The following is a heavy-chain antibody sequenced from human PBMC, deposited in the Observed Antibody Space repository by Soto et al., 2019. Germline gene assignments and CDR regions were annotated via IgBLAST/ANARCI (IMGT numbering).Heavy chain of an antibody. Sequence: QVQLVQSGAEVKKPGSSVRVSCKASGGMFYSSAINWVRQAPGQGLEWMGGIVPMNGSPKYAQEFLGRVTISADASATTAYMDLRGLTSEDTAVYYCSFAPNWTYQLTRSWGRGTQVTVSS. J-gene: IGHJ5*02. V-gene: IGHV1-69*01. CDR3: SFAPNWTYQLTRS. CDR2: IVPMNGSP. D-gene: IGHD2-2*01. CDR1: GGMFYSSA.